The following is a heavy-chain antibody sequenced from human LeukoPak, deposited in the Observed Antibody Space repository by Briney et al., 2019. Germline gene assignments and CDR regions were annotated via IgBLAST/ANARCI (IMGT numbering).Heavy chain of an antibody. CDR2: ISYDGSNK. Sequence: GGSLRLSCAASGFTSSSYAMHWVRQAPGKGLEWVAVISYDGSNKYYADSVKGRFTISRDNSKNTLYLQMNSLRAEDTAVYYCARDPHHYDILTAEDYFDYWGQGTLVTVSS. CDR3: ARDPHHYDILTAEDYFDY. CDR1: GFTSSSYA. V-gene: IGHV3-30-3*01. J-gene: IGHJ4*02. D-gene: IGHD3-9*01.